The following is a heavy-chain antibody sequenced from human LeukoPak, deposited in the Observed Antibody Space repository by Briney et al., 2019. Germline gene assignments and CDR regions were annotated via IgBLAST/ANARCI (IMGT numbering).Heavy chain of an antibody. CDR2: IYYSGST. Sequence: SSETLSLTCTVSGGSISSSSYYWGWIRQPPGKGLEWIVSIYYSGSTYYNPSLKSRVTISVDTSKNQFSLKLSSVTAADTAVYYCARQYSDILTGYHRGELYWYFDLWGRGTLVTVSS. J-gene: IGHJ2*01. CDR3: ARQYSDILTGYHRGELYWYFDL. CDR1: GGSISSSSYY. D-gene: IGHD3-9*01. V-gene: IGHV4-39*01.